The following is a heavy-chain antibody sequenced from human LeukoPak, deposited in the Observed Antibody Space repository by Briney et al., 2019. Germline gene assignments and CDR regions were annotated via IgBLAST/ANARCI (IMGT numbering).Heavy chain of an antibody. CDR2: IKQDGSEK. CDR3: ARGLSRTGVVVITTAPVGN. J-gene: IGHJ4*02. D-gene: IGHD3-22*01. V-gene: IGHV3-7*03. CDR1: GFTFSSYW. Sequence: GGSLRLSCAASGFTFSSYWMSWVRQAPGKGLEWVANIKQDGSEKYYVDSVKGRFTISRDNAKNSLYLQMNSLRAEDTAVYYCARGLSRTGVVVITTAPVGNWGQGTLVTVSS.